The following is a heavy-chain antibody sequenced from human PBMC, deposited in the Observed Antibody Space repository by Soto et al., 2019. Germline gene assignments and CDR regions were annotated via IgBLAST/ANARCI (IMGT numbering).Heavy chain of an antibody. CDR1: GGTFSSYA. CDR2: IIPIFGTA. D-gene: IGHD2-15*01. J-gene: IGHJ6*03. CDR3: ARRGGSCSGGSCYSYYYYMDV. Sequence: SVKVSCKASGGTFSSYAISWVRQAPGQGLEWMGGIIPIFGTANYAQKFQGRVTITADESTSTAYMELSSLRSEDTAVYYCARRGGSCSGGSCYSYYYYMDVWGKGTTVTVSS. V-gene: IGHV1-69*13.